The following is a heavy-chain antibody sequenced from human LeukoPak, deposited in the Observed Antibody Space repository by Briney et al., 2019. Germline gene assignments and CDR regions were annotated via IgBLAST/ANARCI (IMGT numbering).Heavy chain of an antibody. J-gene: IGHJ4*02. V-gene: IGHV3-74*01. CDR2: INSDGSST. Sequence: PGGSLRLSCAASGFTFSSYWMHWVRQAPGKGLVWVSRINSDGSSTSYADSVKGRFTISRDNAKNTLYLRMNGLRAEDTAVYYCARTPYSSSWTLGYWGQGTLVTVSS. CDR1: GFTFSSYW. D-gene: IGHD6-13*01. CDR3: ARTPYSSSWTLGY.